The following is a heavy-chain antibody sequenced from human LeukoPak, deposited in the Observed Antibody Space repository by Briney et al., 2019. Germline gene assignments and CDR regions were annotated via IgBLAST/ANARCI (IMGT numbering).Heavy chain of an antibody. CDR3: ARYYDSSGYSDY. Sequence: PGGSLRLSCAASGFTFSSYEMNWVRQAPGKGLEWVSYINHSGSTIYYADSVKGRFTISRDNAKNSLYLQMNSLRGEDTAVYYGARYYDSSGYSDYWGQGTLVTVSS. J-gene: IGHJ4*02. CDR2: INHSGSTI. D-gene: IGHD3-22*01. CDR1: GFTFSSYE. V-gene: IGHV3-48*03.